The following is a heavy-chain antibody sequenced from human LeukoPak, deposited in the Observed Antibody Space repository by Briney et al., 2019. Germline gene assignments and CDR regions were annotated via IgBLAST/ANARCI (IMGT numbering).Heavy chain of an antibody. V-gene: IGHV1-18*01. CDR1: GYTFTSYG. J-gene: IGHJ4*02. CDR3: ARDDGGRGYSGYDPGGAFDY. Sequence: ASVKVSCKASGYTFTSYGISWVRQAPGQGLEWMGWISAYNGNTNYAQKLQGRVTMTTNTSTSTAYMELRSLRSDDTAVYYCARDDGGRGYSGYDPGGAFDYWGQGTLVTASS. D-gene: IGHD5-12*01. CDR2: ISAYNGNT.